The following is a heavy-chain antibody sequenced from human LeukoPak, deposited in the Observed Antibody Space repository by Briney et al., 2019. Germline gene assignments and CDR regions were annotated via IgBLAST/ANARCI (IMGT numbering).Heavy chain of an antibody. V-gene: IGHV4-59*08. J-gene: IGHJ5*02. CDR2: IYYSGST. CDR3: AGHTILMTTSWFDP. Sequence: SETLSLTCTVSGGSISSYYWSSIRQPPGPELEWIGYIYYSGSTNYNPSLKSRVTISVDTSKNQFSLKLSSVTAADTAVYYCAGHTILMTTSWFDPWGQGTLVTVSS. CDR1: GGSISSYY. D-gene: IGHD2/OR15-2a*01.